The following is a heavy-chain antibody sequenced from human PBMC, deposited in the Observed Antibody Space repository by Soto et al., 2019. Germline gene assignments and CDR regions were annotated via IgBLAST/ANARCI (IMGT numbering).Heavy chain of an antibody. CDR3: AKDEAPSIMIKFEARVGMDV. J-gene: IGHJ6*02. D-gene: IGHD3-16*01. CDR1: GFTFDDYA. CDR2: IGWNSGSI. V-gene: IGHV3-9*01. Sequence: EVQLVESGGGLVQPGRSLRLSCAASGFTFDDYAMHWVRQAPGKGLEWVSGIGWNSGSIGSADDVKGRFTMSRDNAKNSLYLQMNSLRAEDTALYYCAKDEAPSIMIKFEARVGMDVWGQGTTVTVSS.